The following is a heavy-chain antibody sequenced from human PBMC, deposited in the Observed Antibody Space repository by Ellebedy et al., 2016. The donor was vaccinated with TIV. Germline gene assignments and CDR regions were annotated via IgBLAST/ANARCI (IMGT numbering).Heavy chain of an antibody. CDR3: VQENTGPLGARFDY. J-gene: IGHJ4*02. CDR2: ISYDGNKK. V-gene: IGHV3-30*18. D-gene: IGHD1-14*01. CDR1: GFSVTNNY. Sequence: GGSLRLSCAASGFSVTNNYMSWVRQAPGKGLEWVAVISYDGNKKYYADSVKGRFTISRDNSKNTLYLQMNSLRVEDTAVYFCVQENTGPLGARFDYWGQGTLVTVSS.